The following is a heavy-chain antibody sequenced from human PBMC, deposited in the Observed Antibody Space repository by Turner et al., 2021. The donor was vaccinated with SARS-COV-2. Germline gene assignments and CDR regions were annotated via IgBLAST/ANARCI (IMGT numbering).Heavy chain of an antibody. D-gene: IGHD1-26*01. J-gene: IGHJ6*03. CDR2: MNPNSGNT. Sequence: QGQLVQSGAVVKKPGASVKVSCKSFGYTFTSYDINWVRQATGQGLEWMGWMNPNSGNTDYAQKFQGRVTITRNTSMSTAYMELSSLRSEDTGVYYCARVRGGATEYMDVWGKGTTVTVSS. CDR3: ARVRGGATEYMDV. CDR1: GYTFTSYD. V-gene: IGHV1-8*03.